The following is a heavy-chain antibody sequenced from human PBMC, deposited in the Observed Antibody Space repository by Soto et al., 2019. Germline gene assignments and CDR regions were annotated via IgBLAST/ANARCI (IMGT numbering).Heavy chain of an antibody. Sequence: PGGSLRLSCEACGFTFSSYEMNWVRQAPGKGLEWVSHISDSGSIYYADSVKGRFTISRDNAKNSLYLQMNSVRAEDTAAYYCARSSGSNRPFDHWGQGTLVTVSS. CDR2: ISDSGSI. CDR3: ARSSGSNRPFDH. D-gene: IGHD3-22*01. V-gene: IGHV3-48*03. CDR1: GFTFSSYE. J-gene: IGHJ4*02.